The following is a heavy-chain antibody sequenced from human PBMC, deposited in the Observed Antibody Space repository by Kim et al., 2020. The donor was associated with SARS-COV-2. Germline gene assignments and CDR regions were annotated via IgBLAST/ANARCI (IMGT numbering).Heavy chain of an antibody. V-gene: IGHV3-49*04. CDR3: TRGGLVGWFDP. Sequence: GGSLRLSCTASGFTFGDYAMTWVRQAPGRGLEWVGSIGAKAYGGKTEYAPSGKGRLTISREDSKSMSYRQMNSLKTEDTAVYYCTRGGLVGWFDPWGQGTLVTVSS. CDR2: IGAKAYGGKT. CDR1: GFTFGDYA. J-gene: IGHJ5*02. D-gene: IGHD3-9*01.